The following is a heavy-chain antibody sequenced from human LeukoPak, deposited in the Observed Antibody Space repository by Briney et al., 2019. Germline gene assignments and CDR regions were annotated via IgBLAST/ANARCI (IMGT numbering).Heavy chain of an antibody. Sequence: GGSLRLSCAASGFTFSSYGMHWVRQAPGKGLEWVAVISYDGSNKYYADSVKGRFTISRDNSKDTLYLQMNSLRAEDTAVYYCAREGTYYDFWSGEFDYWGQGTLVTVSS. D-gene: IGHD3-3*01. CDR2: ISYDGSNK. J-gene: IGHJ4*02. CDR3: AREGTYYDFWSGEFDY. CDR1: GFTFSSYG. V-gene: IGHV3-30*03.